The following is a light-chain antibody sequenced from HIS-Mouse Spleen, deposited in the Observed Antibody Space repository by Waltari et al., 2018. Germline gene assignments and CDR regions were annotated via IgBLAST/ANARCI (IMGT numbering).Light chain of an antibody. CDR2: AAS. CDR1: QGISSY. V-gene: IGKV1-9*01. J-gene: IGKJ1*01. CDR3: QQLNSYPPT. Sequence: DIQLTQSPSFLSASVGARGTITCRASQGISSYLAWYQQKPGKAPKLLIYAASTLQSGVPSRFSGSGSGTEFTLTISSLQPEDFATYYCQQLNSYPPTFGQGTKVEIK.